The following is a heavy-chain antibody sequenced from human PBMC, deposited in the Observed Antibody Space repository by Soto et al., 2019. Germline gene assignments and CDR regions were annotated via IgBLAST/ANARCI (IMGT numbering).Heavy chain of an antibody. J-gene: IGHJ4*02. Sequence: SETLSLTGTVSDGSISGTYWSWIGKNPGKVLEWVGYIHYSGSTNYNPSLKSRVTMSVDSANNQFSLQLSSVTAAATAVYFCTKYRRTDAEGYSFDYWGQGTLVTVSS. CDR1: DGSISGTY. D-gene: IGHD2-15*01. CDR3: TKYRRTDAEGYSFDY. V-gene: IGHV4-59*01. CDR2: IHYSGST.